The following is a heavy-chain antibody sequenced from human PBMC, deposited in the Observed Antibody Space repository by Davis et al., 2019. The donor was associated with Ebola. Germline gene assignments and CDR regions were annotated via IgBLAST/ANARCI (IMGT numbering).Heavy chain of an antibody. V-gene: IGHV4-30-4*08. CDR1: GGSISSSSYY. J-gene: IGHJ4*02. D-gene: IGHD1-26*01. CDR2: IYYSGST. Sequence: SETLSLTCTVSGGSISSSSYYWSWIRQPPGKGLEWIGYIYYSGSTYYNPSLKSRVTISVDTSKNQFSLKLSSVTAADTAVYYCARGRRSPADYWGQGTLVTVSS. CDR3: ARGRRSPADY.